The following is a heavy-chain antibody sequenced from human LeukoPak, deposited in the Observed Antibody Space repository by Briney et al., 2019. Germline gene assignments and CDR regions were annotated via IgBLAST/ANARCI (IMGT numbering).Heavy chain of an antibody. CDR3: AREGGLNWFDP. D-gene: IGHD3-16*01. Sequence: SETLSLTCAVSGYSISSGYYWGWIRQPPGKGLEWIGSIYHSGSTYYNPSLKSRVTISVDTSKNQSSLKLSSVTAADTAVYYCAREGGLNWFDPWGQGTLVTVSS. J-gene: IGHJ5*02. CDR2: IYHSGST. V-gene: IGHV4-38-2*02. CDR1: GYSISSGYY.